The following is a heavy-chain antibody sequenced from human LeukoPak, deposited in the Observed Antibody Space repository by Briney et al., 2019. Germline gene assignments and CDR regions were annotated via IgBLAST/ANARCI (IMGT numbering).Heavy chain of an antibody. CDR1: GGTFSSYA. J-gene: IGHJ4*02. CDR2: IIPILGIA. CDR3: ARGRITVAGPFDY. Sequence: SVKVSCKASGGTFSSYAIRWVRHAPGQGLDWMGRIIPILGIANYAQKFQGRVTMTTDTSTSTAYMELRGRRPDDTAVYYCARGRITVAGPFDYWGQGTLVTVSS. D-gene: IGHD6-19*01. V-gene: IGHV1-69*04.